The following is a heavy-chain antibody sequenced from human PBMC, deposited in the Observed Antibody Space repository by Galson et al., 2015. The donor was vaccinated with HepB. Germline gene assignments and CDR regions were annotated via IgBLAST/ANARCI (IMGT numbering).Heavy chain of an antibody. Sequence: SVKVSCKVSGYTLTELSMHWVQQAPGKGLEWMGGFDPEDGETIYAQKFQGRVTMTEDTSTDTAYMELSSLRSEDTAVYYCATGGGGSVTTFGWYFDLWGRGTLVTVSS. D-gene: IGHD4-17*01. CDR3: ATGGGGSVTTFGWYFDL. CDR2: FDPEDGET. J-gene: IGHJ2*01. CDR1: GYTLTELS. V-gene: IGHV1-24*01.